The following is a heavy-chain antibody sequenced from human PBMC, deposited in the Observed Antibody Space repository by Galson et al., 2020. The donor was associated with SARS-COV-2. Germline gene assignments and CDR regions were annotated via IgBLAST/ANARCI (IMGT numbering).Heavy chain of an antibody. V-gene: IGHV3-23*01. CDR1: GFTLNSYA. Sequence: GGSLRLSCAASGFTLNSYAMSWARQAPGKGLEWVSGISSSGGSTDHTDSVKGRFTISRDNSKNTLYLQMNSGRAEDTGVYYCAKMVRGVNEFFEDWGQGTLVTVSS. CDR2: ISSSGGST. J-gene: IGHJ4*02. D-gene: IGHD3-10*01. CDR3: AKMVRGVNEFFED.